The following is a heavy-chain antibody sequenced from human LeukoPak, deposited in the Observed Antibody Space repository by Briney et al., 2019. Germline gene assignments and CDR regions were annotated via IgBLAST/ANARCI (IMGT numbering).Heavy chain of an antibody. CDR1: GFTFSRYW. D-gene: IGHD6-13*01. CDR3: ARAKWSIAPAGTFDY. CDR2: INQDGSEK. J-gene: IGHJ4*02. Sequence: GGSLRLSCAASGFTFSRYWMSWVRQAPGKGLEWVANINQDGSEKYYVDSVKGRFTMFRDNAKNSLYLQMNSLRAEDTAVYYCARAKWSIAPAGTFDYWGQGTLVTVSS. V-gene: IGHV3-7*01.